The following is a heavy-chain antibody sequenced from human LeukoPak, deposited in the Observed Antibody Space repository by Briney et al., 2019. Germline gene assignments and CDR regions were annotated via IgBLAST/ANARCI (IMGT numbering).Heavy chain of an antibody. V-gene: IGHV4-34*01. Sequence: SETLSLTCAVYGGCFSGYYWSWIRQPPGKGLEWIGEINHSGSTNYNPSLKSQVTISVDTSKDQFSLKLSSVTAADTAVYYCARTFRESYYDFWSGYSTLDYWGQGTLVTVSS. J-gene: IGHJ4*02. CDR3: ARTFRESYYDFWSGYSTLDY. CDR1: GGCFSGYY. CDR2: INHSGST. D-gene: IGHD3-3*01.